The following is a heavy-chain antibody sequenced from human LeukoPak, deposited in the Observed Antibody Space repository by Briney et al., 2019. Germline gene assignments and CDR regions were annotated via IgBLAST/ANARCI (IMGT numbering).Heavy chain of an antibody. V-gene: IGHV3-30*03. CDR2: ISFDGTNK. Sequence: SGRSLRLSCAASGFTFSHYAMHWVRQAPGKGLEWVAVISFDGTNKFYADSVKGRFTISRDNSKNALYLQMNSLRAEDTAVYYCARDSPGYGGYSYWGQGTLVTVSS. D-gene: IGHD5-12*01. CDR3: ARDSPGYGGYSY. J-gene: IGHJ4*02. CDR1: GFTFSHYA.